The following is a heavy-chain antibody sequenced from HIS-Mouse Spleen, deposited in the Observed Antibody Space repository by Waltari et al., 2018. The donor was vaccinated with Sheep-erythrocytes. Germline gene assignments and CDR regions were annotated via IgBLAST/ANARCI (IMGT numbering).Heavy chain of an antibody. V-gene: IGHV3-21*01. J-gene: IGHJ6*02. CDR3: ARDQGDSGSYYYYYGMDV. CDR1: GFTFSSYS. Sequence: EVQLVESGGGLVKPGGSLRLSCPASGFTFSSYSLNWVRQAPGKGLEWVSSISSSSSYIYYADSVKGRFTISRDNAKNSLYLQMNSLRAEDTAVYYCARDQGDSGSYYYYYGMDVWGQGTTVTVSS. D-gene: IGHD1-26*01. CDR2: ISSSSSYI.